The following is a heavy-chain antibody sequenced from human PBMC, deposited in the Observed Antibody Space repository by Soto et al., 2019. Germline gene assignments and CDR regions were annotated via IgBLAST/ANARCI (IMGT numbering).Heavy chain of an antibody. V-gene: IGHV4-59*06. J-gene: IGHJ4*02. D-gene: IGHD4-17*01. CDR2: IYQNGDT. CDR1: GGSISSYY. CDR3: ARGDSTVSSVFDY. Sequence: SETLSLTCTVSGGSISSYYWSWIRQEPGQGLEWIGYIYQNGDTSYNPSLKSRVTISADTSKTQFSLKLSSVTAADTAVYYCARGDSTVSSVFDYWGQGMLVTVAS.